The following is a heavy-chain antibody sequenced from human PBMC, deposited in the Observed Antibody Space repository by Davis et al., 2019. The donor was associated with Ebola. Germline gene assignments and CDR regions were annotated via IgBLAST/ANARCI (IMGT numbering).Heavy chain of an antibody. Sequence: ASVKVSCKASGYTFTSYAMHWVRQAPGQRLEWMGWINAGNGNTKYSQKFQGRVTITRDTSASTAYMELSSLRSEDTAVYYCARVFYEGFGVVIRPNLYGMDVWGQGTTVTVSS. CDR2: INAGNGNT. CDR1: GYTFTSYA. J-gene: IGHJ6*02. V-gene: IGHV1-3*01. D-gene: IGHD3-3*01. CDR3: ARVFYEGFGVVIRPNLYGMDV.